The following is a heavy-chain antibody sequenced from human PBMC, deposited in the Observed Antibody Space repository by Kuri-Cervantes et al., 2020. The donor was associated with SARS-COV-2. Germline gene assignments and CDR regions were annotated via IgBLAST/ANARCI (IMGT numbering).Heavy chain of an antibody. V-gene: IGHV4-59*01. D-gene: IGHD2-2*01. J-gene: IGHJ6*02. CDR1: GGSISSYY. CDR2: IYYSGST. CDR3: ARKPYIALYCSSTSCYAPYGMDV. Sequence: SETLSLTCTVSGGSISSYYWSWIRQPPGKGLEWIGYIYYSGSTNYNPSLKSRVTISVDTSKNQFSLKLSSVTAADTAVYYCARKPYIALYCSSTSCYAPYGMDVWGQGTTVTVSS.